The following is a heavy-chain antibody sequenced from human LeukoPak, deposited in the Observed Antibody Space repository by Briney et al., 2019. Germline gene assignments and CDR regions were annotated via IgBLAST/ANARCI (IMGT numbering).Heavy chain of an antibody. CDR2: ISYDGSNK. D-gene: IGHD3-3*01. Sequence: GGSLRLSCAASGFTFDDYAMHWVRQAPGKGLEWVAVISYDGSNKYYADSVKGRFTISRDNSKNTLYLQMNSLRAEDTAVYYCATERGRFLESLLYNWGQGTLVTVSS. J-gene: IGHJ4*02. V-gene: IGHV3-30*04. CDR3: ATERGRFLESLLYN. CDR1: GFTFDDYA.